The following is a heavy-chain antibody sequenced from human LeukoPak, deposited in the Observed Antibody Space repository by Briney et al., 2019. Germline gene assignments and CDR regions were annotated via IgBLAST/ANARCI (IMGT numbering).Heavy chain of an antibody. CDR2: ISGSGGST. CDR3: ARGVAVVPATHYYFDY. Sequence: PGGSLRLSCAASGFTFSSYAMSWVRQAPGKGLEWVSAISGSGGSTYYADSVKGRFTISRDNSKNTLYLQMNSLRAEDTAVYYCARGVAVVPATHYYFDYWGQGSLVTVSS. V-gene: IGHV3-23*01. J-gene: IGHJ4*02. CDR1: GFTFSSYA. D-gene: IGHD2-2*01.